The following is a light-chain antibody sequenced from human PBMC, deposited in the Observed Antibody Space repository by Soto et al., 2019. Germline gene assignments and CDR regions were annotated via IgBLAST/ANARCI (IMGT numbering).Light chain of an antibody. CDR3: QKYSSVIT. J-gene: IGKJ5*01. CDR1: QGISSF. CDR2: GAS. V-gene: IGKV1-27*01. Sequence: DIQMTQSPSSLSASVGDRVTITCRASQGISSFVAWYQQQPGKVPRLLISGASTLQSGVPSRFSGSGSGTDFTLTSTRLQPEDGATYYCQKYSSVITFGQGTRLEIK.